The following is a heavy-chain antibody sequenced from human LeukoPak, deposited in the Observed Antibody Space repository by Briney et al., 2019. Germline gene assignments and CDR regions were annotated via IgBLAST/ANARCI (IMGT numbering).Heavy chain of an antibody. CDR2: ISSSSSYI. J-gene: IGHJ4*02. V-gene: IGHV3-21*01. D-gene: IGHD3-10*01. Sequence: PGGSLRLSCAASGFTFSSYSMNWVRQAPGKGLEWVSSISSSSSYIYYADSVKGRFTISRDNAKDSLYLHMNSLRAEDTAIYYCARVKPYNNNDRARPLDYWGQGTLVTVSS. CDR1: GFTFSSYS. CDR3: ARVKPYNNNDRARPLDY.